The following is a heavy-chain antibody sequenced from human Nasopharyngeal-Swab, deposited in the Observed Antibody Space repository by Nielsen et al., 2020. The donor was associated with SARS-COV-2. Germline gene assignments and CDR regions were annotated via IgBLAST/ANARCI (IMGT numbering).Heavy chain of an antibody. CDR3: ARDGLRYSSGWHRVDV. D-gene: IGHD6-19*01. CDR1: GFTFSSYG. Sequence: GGSLRLSCAASGFTFSSYGMHWVRQAPGKGLEWVAVIWYDGSNKYYADSVKGRFTISRDDSKNTLYLQMNSLRAEDTAVYYCARDGLRYSSGWHRVDVWGQGTTVTVPS. CDR2: IWYDGSNK. J-gene: IGHJ6*02. V-gene: IGHV3-33*01.